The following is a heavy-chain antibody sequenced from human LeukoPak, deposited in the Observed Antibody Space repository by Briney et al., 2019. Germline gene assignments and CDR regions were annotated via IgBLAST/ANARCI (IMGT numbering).Heavy chain of an antibody. D-gene: IGHD3-3*01. J-gene: IGHJ4*02. CDR2: ISAYNGNT. CDR1: GYTFTSYG. V-gene: IGHV1-18*01. Sequence: ASVKVSCKASGYTFTSYGISWVRQAPGQGLEGMGWISAYNGNTNYAQKLQGRVTMTTDTATSTAYMELRSLRSDDTAVYYCAREEGTIFGVSSIDYWGQGTLVTVSS. CDR3: AREEGTIFGVSSIDY.